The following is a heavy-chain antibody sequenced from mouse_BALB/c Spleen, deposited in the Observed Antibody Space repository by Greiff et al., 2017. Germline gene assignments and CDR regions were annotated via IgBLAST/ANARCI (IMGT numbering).Heavy chain of an antibody. V-gene: IGHV5-17*02. CDR3: ARGERGSSGPAWFAY. Sequence: EVHLVESGGGLVQPGGSRKLSCAASGFTFSSFGMHWVRQAPEKGLEWVAYISSGSSTIYYADTVKVRFTISRDNPKNTLFLQMTSLRSEDTAMYYCARGERGSSGPAWFAYWGQGTLVTVSA. J-gene: IGHJ3*01. CDR2: ISSGSSTI. D-gene: IGHD3-1*01. CDR1: GFTFSSFG.